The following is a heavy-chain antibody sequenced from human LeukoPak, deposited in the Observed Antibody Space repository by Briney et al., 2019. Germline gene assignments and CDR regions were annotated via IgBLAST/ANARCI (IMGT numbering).Heavy chain of an antibody. J-gene: IGHJ4*02. CDR3: AKGKKRIHLTQEY. CDR2: IIPILGIA. V-gene: IGHV1-69*04. CDR1: GGTFSSYA. D-gene: IGHD5-18*01. Sequence: SVKVSCKASGGTFSSYAISWVRQAPGQGLEWMGRIIPILGIANYAQKFQGRVTITADKSTSTAYMELSSLRAEDTAVYYCAKGKKRIHLTQEYWGQGILVTVSS.